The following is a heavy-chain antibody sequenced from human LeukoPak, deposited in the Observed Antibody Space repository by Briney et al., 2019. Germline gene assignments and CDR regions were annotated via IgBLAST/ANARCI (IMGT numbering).Heavy chain of an antibody. J-gene: IGHJ6*02. V-gene: IGHV3-48*04. CDR1: GFSFSSYS. D-gene: IGHD3-22*01. Sequence: GGSLRLSCAASGFSFSSYSMNWVRQAPGRGLDGVSYISSSSGTIYYADSVKGRFTISRDNAKNLLYLQMNSLRAEDTAVYYCARELRDSSHGMDVWGQGTTVTVSS. CDR2: ISSSSGTI. CDR3: ARELRDSSHGMDV.